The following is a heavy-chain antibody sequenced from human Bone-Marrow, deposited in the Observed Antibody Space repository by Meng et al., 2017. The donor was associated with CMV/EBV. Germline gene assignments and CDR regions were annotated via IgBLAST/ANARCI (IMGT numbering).Heavy chain of an antibody. CDR2: IYYSGST. V-gene: IGHV4-39*07. D-gene: IGHD5-24*01. CDR1: GGSINNNDYY. J-gene: IGHJ4*02. CDR3: SSWPLDGYNQRTY. Sequence: SETLSLTCSVSGGSINNNDYYWVWIRQPPGKGLEWIGSIYYSGSTYYNVSLKSRLTISVDTSKNQFSLKLSSMTATDTATDYCSSWPLDGYNQRTYWGLGTLVTSFS.